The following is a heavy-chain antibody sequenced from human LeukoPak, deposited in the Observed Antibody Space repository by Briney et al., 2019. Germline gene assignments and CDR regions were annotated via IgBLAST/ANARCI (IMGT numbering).Heavy chain of an antibody. CDR1: GGSISSGSYY. CDR2: IFYSGST. J-gene: IGHJ6*02. CDR3: ARTSYCSGGSCSYYYYGMDV. V-gene: IGHV4-31*03. Sequence: SQTLSLTCTVSGGSISSGSYYWNWIRQHPGKGLEWMGYIFYSGSTHYNPSLKSRVTMSVDTSKNHFSLKLSSVTAADTAVYYCARTSYCSGGSCSYYYYGMDVWGQGTTVTVSS. D-gene: IGHD2-15*01.